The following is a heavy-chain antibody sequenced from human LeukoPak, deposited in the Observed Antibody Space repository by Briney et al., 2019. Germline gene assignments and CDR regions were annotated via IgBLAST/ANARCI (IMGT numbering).Heavy chain of an antibody. V-gene: IGHV3-7*01. Sequence: GGSLRLSCAASGLIFSNYWMSWFRQAPGKGLEWVANIKQDGSEKYYVDSVKGRFTISRDNAKNSLYLQMNSLRAEGTAVYFCARGHTILAYWGQGTLVTVSS. CDR2: IKQDGSEK. CDR3: ARGHTILAY. D-gene: IGHD3-3*01. CDR1: GLIFSNYW. J-gene: IGHJ4*02.